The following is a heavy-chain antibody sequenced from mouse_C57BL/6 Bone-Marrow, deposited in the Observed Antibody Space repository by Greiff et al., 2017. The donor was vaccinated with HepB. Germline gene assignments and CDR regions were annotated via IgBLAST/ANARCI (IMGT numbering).Heavy chain of an antibody. Sequence: QVQLQQPGAELVMPGASVKLSCTASGYTFTSYWMHWVKQRPGQGLEWIGEIDPSDSYTNYNQKFKGKTTLTVDKSSSTAYMQLSSLTSEDSAVYYCARSAITSFAYWGQGTLVTVSA. J-gene: IGHJ3*01. CDR1: GYTFTSYW. D-gene: IGHD2-4*01. CDR2: IDPSDSYT. V-gene: IGHV1-69*01. CDR3: ARSAITSFAY.